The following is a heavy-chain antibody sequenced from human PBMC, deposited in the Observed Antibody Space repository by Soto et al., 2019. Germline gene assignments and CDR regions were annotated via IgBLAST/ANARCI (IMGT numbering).Heavy chain of an antibody. D-gene: IGHD3-10*01. Sequence: QVQLQESGPGLVKPSQTLSLTCTVSGGSISSGDYYWSWIRQPPGKGLEWIGYIYYSGSTYYNPSLKRRVTISVDTAKTQSSLKLSSVTAADTAVYYCARVGGFGATTIDYWGQGTLVTVSS. CDR1: GGSISSGDYY. V-gene: IGHV4-30-4*01. CDR3: ARVGGFGATTIDY. J-gene: IGHJ4*02. CDR2: IYYSGST.